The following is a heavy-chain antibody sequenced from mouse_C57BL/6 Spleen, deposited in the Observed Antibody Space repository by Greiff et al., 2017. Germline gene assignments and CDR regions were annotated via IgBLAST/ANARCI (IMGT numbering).Heavy chain of an antibody. CDR2: IDPSDSYT. CDR3: ARRTMVTRDYFDY. V-gene: IGHV1-50*01. J-gene: IGHJ2*01. D-gene: IGHD2-13*01. Sequence: QVQLQQPGAELVKPGASVKLSCKASGYTFTSYWMQWVKQRPGQGLEWIGEIDPSDSYTNYNQKFKGKATLTVDTSSSTAYMQLSSLTSEGSAVYYCARRTMVTRDYFDYWGQGTTLTVSS. CDR1: GYTFTSYW.